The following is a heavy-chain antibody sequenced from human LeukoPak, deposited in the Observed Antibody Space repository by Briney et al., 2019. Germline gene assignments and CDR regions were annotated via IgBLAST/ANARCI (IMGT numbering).Heavy chain of an antibody. CDR1: GFTLSNYW. CDR3: AREECFGSRCYSSNPTWYFYYMDV. CDR2: IKQDGSEK. J-gene: IGHJ6*03. Sequence: PGGSLRLSCAASGFTLSNYWMSWVRQAPGKGLEWVANIKQDGSEKHYVDSVKGRFTISTDNAKNSLYLQMNSLRAEDTAVYYCAREECFGSRCYSSNPTWYFYYMDVWGKGTTVTVSS. V-gene: IGHV3-7*01. D-gene: IGHD2-15*01.